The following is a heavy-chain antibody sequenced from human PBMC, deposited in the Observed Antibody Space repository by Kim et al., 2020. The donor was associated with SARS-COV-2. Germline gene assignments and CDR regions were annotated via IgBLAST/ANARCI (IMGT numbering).Heavy chain of an antibody. V-gene: IGHV3-74*01. D-gene: IGHD3-22*01. CDR2: INSDGSST. J-gene: IGHJ4*02. CDR3: ARVDYYDSSGYTYYFDY. Sequence: GGSLRLSCAASGFTFSSYWMHWVRQAPGKGLVWVSRINSDGSSTSYADSVKGRFTISRDNAKNTLYLQMNSLRAEDTAVYYCARVDYYDSSGYTYYFDYWGQGTLVTVSS. CDR1: GFTFSSYW.